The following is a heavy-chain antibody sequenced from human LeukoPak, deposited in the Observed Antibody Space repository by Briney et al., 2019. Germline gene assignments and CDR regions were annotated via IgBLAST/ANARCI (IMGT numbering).Heavy chain of an antibody. CDR3: ARYIRGPDYYMDV. CDR2: VSYSGST. J-gene: IGHJ6*03. D-gene: IGHD1-14*01. V-gene: IGHV4-59*01. CDR1: RGSLSSDY. Sequence: SETLSLTCTASRGSLSSDYWSWIRQPPGKGLEWIGYVSYSGSTNYNPSLNSRLTISLDTSKTRFSLKLSSVTAADTAKYFCARYIRGPDYYMDVWGRGTTVTVSS.